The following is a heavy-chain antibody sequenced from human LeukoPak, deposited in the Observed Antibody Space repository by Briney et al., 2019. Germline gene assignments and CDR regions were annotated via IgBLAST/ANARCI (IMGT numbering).Heavy chain of an antibody. V-gene: IGHV3-23*01. CDR1: GFPFSSYA. J-gene: IGHJ4*02. D-gene: IGHD3-10*01. CDR2: ISDSGGST. Sequence: GGSLRLSCAASGFPFSSYAMSWVRQAPGEGLEWVSGISDSGGSTYYADSVKGRFTISRDNAKNSLYLQMNSLRAEDTAVYYCARGRYYYGSGSIPVGYFEYWGQGTLVTVSS. CDR3: ARGRYYYGSGSIPVGYFEY.